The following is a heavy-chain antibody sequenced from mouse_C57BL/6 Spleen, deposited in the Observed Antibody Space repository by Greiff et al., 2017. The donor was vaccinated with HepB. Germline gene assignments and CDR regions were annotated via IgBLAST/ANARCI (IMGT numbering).Heavy chain of an antibody. Sequence: QVQLQQSGAELVRPGTSVNVSCKASGYAFTNYLIEWVKQRPGQGLEWIGVINPGSGGTNYNEKFKGKATLTADKSSSTAYMQLSSLTSEDSAVYFCARDHYYGSSRFAYWGQGTLVTVSA. CDR2: INPGSGGT. CDR3: ARDHYYGSSRFAY. CDR1: GYAFTNYL. V-gene: IGHV1-54*01. J-gene: IGHJ3*01. D-gene: IGHD1-1*01.